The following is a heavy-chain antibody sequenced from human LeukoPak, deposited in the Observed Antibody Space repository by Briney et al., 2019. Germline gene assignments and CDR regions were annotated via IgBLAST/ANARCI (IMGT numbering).Heavy chain of an antibody. Sequence: GGSLRLSCAASGFTFSSYGMHWVRQAPGKGLERVAVIWYDGSNKYYADSVKGRFTISRDNSKNTLYLQMNSLRAEDTAVYYCAKDRPPYYYGSGSPDWWGQGTLVTVSS. J-gene: IGHJ4*02. CDR3: AKDRPPYYYGSGSPDW. CDR1: GFTFSSYG. V-gene: IGHV3-33*06. CDR2: IWYDGSNK. D-gene: IGHD3-10*01.